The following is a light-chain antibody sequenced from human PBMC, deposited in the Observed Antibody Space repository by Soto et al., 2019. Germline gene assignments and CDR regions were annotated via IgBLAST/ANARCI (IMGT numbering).Light chain of an antibody. J-gene: IGLJ3*02. Sequence: QSALTQPASVSGPPGQSITISCTGTTNDINYDSVSWYQQHPGNAPKVVIYEVSDRPSGVSHRFSGSKSGSTATLCISGLQSEDEGVYFCSSQTTTGSWVFGGGTKLTVL. CDR3: SSQTTTGSWV. V-gene: IGLV2-14*01. CDR1: TNDINYDS. CDR2: EVS.